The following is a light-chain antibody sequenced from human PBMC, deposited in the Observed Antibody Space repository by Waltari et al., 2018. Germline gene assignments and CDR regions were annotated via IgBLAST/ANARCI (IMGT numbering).Light chain of an antibody. CDR1: SSDVGGYNY. CDR3: SSYTRRSPYV. J-gene: IGLJ1*01. V-gene: IGLV2-14*01. CDR2: EVS. Sequence: QSALTQPASVSGSPGQSITISCTGTSSDVGGYNYVSWYQQHPGKAPKLMIYEVSNRPSGVSKRFSGSKSGNTASLTISVLQAEDEAYYYCSSYTRRSPYVFGTGTKVTVL.